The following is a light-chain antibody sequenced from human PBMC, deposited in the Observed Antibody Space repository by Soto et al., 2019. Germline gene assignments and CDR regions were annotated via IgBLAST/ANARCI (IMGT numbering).Light chain of an antibody. Sequence: QSALTQPPSASGSPGQSVTISCTGTSSDVGGYNYVSWYQQHPGKAPKLMIYEVSKRPSGVPDRFSGSKSGNTASLTVSGLHAEDEAAYYCSSYAGSNNLGVFGGGTKLTVL. V-gene: IGLV2-8*01. J-gene: IGLJ2*01. CDR3: SSYAGSNNLGV. CDR2: EVS. CDR1: SSDVGGYNY.